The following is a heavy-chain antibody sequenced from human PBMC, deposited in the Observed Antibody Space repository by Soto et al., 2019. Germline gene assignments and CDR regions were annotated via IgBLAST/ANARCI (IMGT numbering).Heavy chain of an antibody. J-gene: IGHJ4*02. CDR1: GFAFSPAC. CDR2: IKSKTSGETR. CDR3: VIDDAARGFGELDY. Sequence: RLSFAASGFAFSPACMTWVRQAPGKGLEWVALIKSKTSGETRAYAAPVKGRFTISRDDSENTVFLQMDSLKTEDTAVYYCVIDDAARGFGELDYWGRGTLVTVSS. V-gene: IGHV3-15*01. D-gene: IGHD3-10*01.